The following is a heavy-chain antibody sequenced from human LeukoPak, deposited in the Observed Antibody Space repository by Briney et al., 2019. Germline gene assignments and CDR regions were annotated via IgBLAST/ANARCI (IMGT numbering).Heavy chain of an antibody. CDR3: ARAWSYSTGWYSY. J-gene: IGHJ4*02. Sequence: GGSLRLSCAASGFSFSTYWMSWVRQAPGKGLEWVANIKQDGSEKYYVDSVKGRFTISRDNAKNSLYLQMNSLRVEDTAVYYCARAWSYSTGWYSYWGQGTLVTVSS. D-gene: IGHD6-19*01. CDR1: GFSFSTYW. V-gene: IGHV3-7*04. CDR2: IKQDGSEK.